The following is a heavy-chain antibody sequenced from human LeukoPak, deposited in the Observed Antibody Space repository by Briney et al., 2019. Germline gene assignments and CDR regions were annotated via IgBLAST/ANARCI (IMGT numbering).Heavy chain of an antibody. CDR1: GGSISSGGYY. J-gene: IGHJ6*02. Sequence: PSETLSLTCTVSGGSISSGGYYWSWLRQHPGKGLEWIGYIYYSGSTYYNPSLKSRVTISVDTSKNQFSLKLSSVTAADTAVYYCARDGITMVRGVIMSYGMDVWGQGTTVTVSS. D-gene: IGHD3-10*01. CDR2: IYYSGST. CDR3: ARDGITMVRGVIMSYGMDV. V-gene: IGHV4-31*03.